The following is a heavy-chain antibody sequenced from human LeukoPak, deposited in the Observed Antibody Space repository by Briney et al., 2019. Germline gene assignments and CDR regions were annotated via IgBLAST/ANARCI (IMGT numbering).Heavy chain of an antibody. CDR2: IIPIFGTA. CDR3: AREGEGAYGDYENY. J-gene: IGHJ4*02. CDR1: GGTFSSYA. V-gene: IGHV1-69*05. D-gene: IGHD4-17*01. Sequence: SVKVSCKASGGTFSSYAISGVRQAPGLGLEWLGRIIPIFGTANYAQKLQGRVTITTGESTSTAYMELSSLRSEDTAVYYCAREGEGAYGDYENYWGQGTLVTVSS.